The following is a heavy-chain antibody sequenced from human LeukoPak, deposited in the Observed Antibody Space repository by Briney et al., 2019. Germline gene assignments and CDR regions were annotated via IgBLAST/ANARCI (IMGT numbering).Heavy chain of an antibody. V-gene: IGHV3-23*01. CDR1: GFTSSSYA. D-gene: IGHD6-13*01. CDR3: AKAAAAPGFDF. CDR2: VSGSGDRM. J-gene: IGHJ4*02. Sequence: GGSLRLSCAASGFTSSSYALNWVRQAPGKGLEWVATVSGSGDRMYHADSVKGRFTISRDNSKNTIYLQMNSLRAEDTALYYCAKAAAAPGFDFWGQGTLITVSS.